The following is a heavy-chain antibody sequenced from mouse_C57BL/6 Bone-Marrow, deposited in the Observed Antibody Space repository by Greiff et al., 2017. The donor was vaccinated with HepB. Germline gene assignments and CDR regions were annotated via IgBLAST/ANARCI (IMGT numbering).Heavy chain of an antibody. CDR2: ISGGGGNT. V-gene: IGHV5-9*01. CDR3: ARDYYGSSYEFAY. CDR1: GFTFSSYT. Sequence: DVKLQESGGGLVKPGGSLKLSCAASGFTFSSYTMSWVRQTPEKRLEWVATISGGGGNTYYPDSVKGRFTISRDNAKNTLYLQMSSLRSEDTALYYCARDYYGSSYEFAYWGQGTLVTVSA. D-gene: IGHD1-1*01. J-gene: IGHJ3*01.